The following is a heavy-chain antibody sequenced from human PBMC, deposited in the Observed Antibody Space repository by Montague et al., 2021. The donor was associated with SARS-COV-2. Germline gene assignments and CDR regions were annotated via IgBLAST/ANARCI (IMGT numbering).Heavy chain of an antibody. D-gene: IGHD3-3*01. CDR1: GGSFRGYY. J-gene: IGHJ3*02. Sequence: SETLSLTCAVYGGSFRGYYWSWIRQPPGKGLEWMGEINHREGTNYNPSLKSRVIISVDTSKNQFSLKLSSVTAADTALYYCARGTGPRSITLFGVIISGHVFDIWGQGTMVTVSS. CDR2: INHREGT. V-gene: IGHV4-34*01. CDR3: ARGTGPRSITLFGVIISGHVFDI.